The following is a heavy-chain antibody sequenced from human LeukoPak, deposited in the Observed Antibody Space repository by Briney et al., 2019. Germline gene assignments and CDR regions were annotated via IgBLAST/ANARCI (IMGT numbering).Heavy chain of an antibody. CDR3: ARDRRIAAGGAYYYGMDV. CDR2: INPSGGST. CDR1: GHTFTSYY. J-gene: IGHJ6*02. V-gene: IGHV1-46*01. Sequence: ASVKVSCKASGHTFTSYYMHWVRQAPGQGLEWMGIINPSGGSTSYAQKFQGRVTMTRDTSTSTVYMELSSLRSEDTAVYYCARDRRIAAGGAYYYGMDVWGQGTTVTVSS. D-gene: IGHD6-13*01.